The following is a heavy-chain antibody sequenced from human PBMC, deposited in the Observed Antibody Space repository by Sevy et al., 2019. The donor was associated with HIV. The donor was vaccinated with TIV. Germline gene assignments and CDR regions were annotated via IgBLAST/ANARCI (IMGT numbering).Heavy chain of an antibody. CDR2: ISAYNGNT. V-gene: IGHV1-18*01. D-gene: IGHD3-3*01. CDR3: ARHLEYYDFWSGYYFNGMDV. CDR1: GYTFTSYG. Sequence: ASVKVSCKASGYTFTSYGISWVRQAPGQGLEWMGWISAYNGNTNYAQKLQGRVTMTTDTSTSTAYMELRSLRSDDTAVYYCARHLEYYDFWSGYYFNGMDVWGQGTTVTVSS. J-gene: IGHJ6*02.